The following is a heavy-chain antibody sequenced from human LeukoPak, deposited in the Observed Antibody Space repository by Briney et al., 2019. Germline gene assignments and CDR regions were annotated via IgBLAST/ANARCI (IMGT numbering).Heavy chain of an antibody. D-gene: IGHD3-10*01. CDR2: TSSDLNVK. CDR1: GFTFRNYV. J-gene: IGHJ4*02. CDR3: AREGYYGSGSPPSLYFDY. V-gene: IGHV3-30-3*01. Sequence: GGSLRLSCAASGFTFRNYVIHWVRQAPSKGLEWVAVTSSDLNVKLYADSVKGRFTIPRDNSRSTLYLQMNSLRPEDTAIYYCAREGYYGSGSPPSLYFDYWGQGTLVTVSS.